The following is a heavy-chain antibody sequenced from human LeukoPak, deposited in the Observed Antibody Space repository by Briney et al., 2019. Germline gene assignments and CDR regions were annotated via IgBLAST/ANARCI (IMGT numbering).Heavy chain of an antibody. CDR2: IRSSSSYI. J-gene: IGHJ3*02. V-gene: IGHV3-21*01. D-gene: IGHD1-26*01. CDR1: GFTFSSYS. Sequence: GGSLRLSCAASGFTFSSYSMNWVRQAPGKGLEWVSSIRSSSSYIYYADSVKGRFTISRDNAKNSLYLQMNSLRAEDTAVYYCATDGVGVLPGDAFDMWGQGTMVTVSS. CDR3: ATDGVGVLPGDAFDM.